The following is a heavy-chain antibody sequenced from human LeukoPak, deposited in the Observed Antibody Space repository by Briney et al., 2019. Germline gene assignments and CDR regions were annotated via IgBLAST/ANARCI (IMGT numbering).Heavy chain of an antibody. CDR1: GGTFSSCA. D-gene: IGHD3-22*01. CDR3: ARGSGETGGYYYVY. V-gene: IGHV1-69*01. CDR2: IIPIFGTA. Sequence: SVKVSCKASGGTFSSCAISWVRQAPGQGLEWMGGIIPIFGTANYAQKFQGRVTITADESTRTAYMELRTLRSEDTAIYYCARGSGETGGYYYVYWGRGTPVTVSS. J-gene: IGHJ4*02.